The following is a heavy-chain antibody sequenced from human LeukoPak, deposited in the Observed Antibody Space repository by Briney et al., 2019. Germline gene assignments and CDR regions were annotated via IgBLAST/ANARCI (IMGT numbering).Heavy chain of an antibody. Sequence: KSSETLSLTCTVSGGSISSGDYYWSWIRQPPGKGLEWIGYIYYSASTYYNPSLKSRVTISVDTSKNQFSLKLSSVTAADTAVYYCARDERDGYNTWGQGTLVTVSS. CDR2: IYYSAST. V-gene: IGHV4-30-4*08. J-gene: IGHJ5*02. D-gene: IGHD5-24*01. CDR1: GGSISSGDYY. CDR3: ARDERDGYNT.